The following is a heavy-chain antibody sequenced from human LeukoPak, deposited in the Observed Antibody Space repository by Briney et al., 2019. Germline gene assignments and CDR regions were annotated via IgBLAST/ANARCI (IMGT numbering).Heavy chain of an antibody. Sequence: SSETLSLTCTVSGGSISSSSYYWGWIRQPPGKGLEWIGSIYYSGSTYYNPSLKSRVTISVDTSKNQFSPKLSSVTAADTAVYYCARQESSSWTPYYFDYWGQGTLVTVSS. J-gene: IGHJ4*02. CDR2: IYYSGST. V-gene: IGHV4-39*01. D-gene: IGHD6-13*01. CDR3: ARQESSSWTPYYFDY. CDR1: GGSISSSSYY.